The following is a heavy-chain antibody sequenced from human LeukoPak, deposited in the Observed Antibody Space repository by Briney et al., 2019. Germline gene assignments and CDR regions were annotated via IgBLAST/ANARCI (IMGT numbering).Heavy chain of an antibody. V-gene: IGHV1-69*13. CDR3: ARASDGDSRFDY. CDR1: GGTFSSYA. D-gene: IGHD4-17*01. J-gene: IGHJ4*02. Sequence: SVNVSCKASGGTFSSYAISWVRQAPGQGLEWMGGIIPIFGTANYAQKFQGRVTITADESTSTAYMELSSLRSEDTAVYYCARASDGDSRFDYWGQGTLVTVSS. CDR2: IIPIFGTA.